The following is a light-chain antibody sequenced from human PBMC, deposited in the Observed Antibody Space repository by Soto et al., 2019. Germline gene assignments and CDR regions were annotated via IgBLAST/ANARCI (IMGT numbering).Light chain of an antibody. Sequence: DIKMTQSPSTLSASVGDRVTITCRASQSISNWLAWYQKTPGKAPKLLIYEASSLESGVPSRFTGSGSGTEFTLTISNLQPDDFATYYCQQYNSHSGAFGPGTKVDIK. CDR2: EAS. CDR3: QQYNSHSGA. V-gene: IGKV1-5*01. J-gene: IGKJ3*01. CDR1: QSISNW.